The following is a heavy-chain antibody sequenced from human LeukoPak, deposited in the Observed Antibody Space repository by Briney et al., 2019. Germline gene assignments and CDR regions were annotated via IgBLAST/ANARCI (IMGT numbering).Heavy chain of an antibody. Sequence: GGSLRLSRAASGFTFSAYSINWVRQAPGKGLEWVSSISGSSNYIYYADSVKGRFTISRDNAKNSLYLQVDSLRAEDTALYYCARGGGLGYCSSTSCYVYFDYWGQGTLVTVSS. CDR1: GFTFSAYS. CDR3: ARGGGLGYCSSTSCYVYFDY. J-gene: IGHJ4*02. CDR2: ISGSSNYI. V-gene: IGHV3-21*06. D-gene: IGHD2-2*01.